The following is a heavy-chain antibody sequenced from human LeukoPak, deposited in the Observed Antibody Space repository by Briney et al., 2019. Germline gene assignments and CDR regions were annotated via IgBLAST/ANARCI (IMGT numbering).Heavy chain of an antibody. J-gene: IGHJ4*02. D-gene: IGHD5-12*01. CDR2: INHSGST. Sequence: PSETLSLACAVYGGSFSGYYWSWIRQPPGKGLEWIGEINHSGSTNYNPSLKSRVTISVDTSKNQFSLKLSSVTAADTAVYYCASAMGYSGYDFRFDYWGQGTLVTVSS. CDR3: ASAMGYSGYDFRFDY. V-gene: IGHV4-34*01. CDR1: GGSFSGYY.